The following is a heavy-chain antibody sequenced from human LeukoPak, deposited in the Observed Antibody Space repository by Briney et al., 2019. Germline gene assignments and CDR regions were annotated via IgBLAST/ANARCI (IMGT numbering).Heavy chain of an antibody. J-gene: IGHJ4*02. V-gene: IGHV3-33*06. Sequence: GRSLRLSCAASGFTFSSYGMHWVRQAPGKGLEWVTVIWYDGSNKYYADSVKGRFTISRDNSKTTLYLQMNSLRVADTAVYYCAKDPSGRWSGTYVDYWGQGTLVTVSS. D-gene: IGHD3-3*01. CDR1: GFTFSSYG. CDR2: IWYDGSNK. CDR3: AKDPSGRWSGTYVDY.